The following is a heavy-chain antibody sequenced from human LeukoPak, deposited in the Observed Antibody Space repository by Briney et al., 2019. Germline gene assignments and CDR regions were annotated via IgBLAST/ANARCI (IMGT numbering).Heavy chain of an antibody. CDR1: GFTFSNYD. J-gene: IGHJ4*02. Sequence: PGRSLRLSCAASGFTFSNYDMHWVRQAPGKGLEWVAFIWYDGTNKYYADSVKGRFTISRDNSKNTLYLQMNSVRAEDTAVYYCARGVGGSYLFDYWGQGTLVTVSP. CDR2: IWYDGTNK. CDR3: ARGVGGSYLFDY. V-gene: IGHV3-33*01. D-gene: IGHD1-26*01.